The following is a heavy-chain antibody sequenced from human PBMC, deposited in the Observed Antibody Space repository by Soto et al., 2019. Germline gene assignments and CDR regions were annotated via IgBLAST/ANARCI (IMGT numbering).Heavy chain of an antibody. CDR2: ISYDGRNE. D-gene: IGHD3-10*01. V-gene: IGHV3-30*18. J-gene: IGHJ4*02. CDR3: AKANTMVRGAPDY. Sequence: QVQLVESGGGVVQPGRSLRLSCAASGFTFSNYGMHWVRQAPGKGLEWVAVISYDGRNEYYADPVKGRFTIPRDNFQNTLYLQMNSLRVEDTAMYYCAKANTMVRGAPDYWGQGTLVTVSA. CDR1: GFTFSNYG.